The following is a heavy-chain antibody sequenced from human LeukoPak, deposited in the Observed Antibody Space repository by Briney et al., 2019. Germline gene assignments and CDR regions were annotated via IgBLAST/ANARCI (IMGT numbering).Heavy chain of an antibody. V-gene: IGHV3-23*01. CDR2: ISGSGGST. J-gene: IGHJ3*02. CDR1: GFTFSSHV. Sequence: PGETLTLSCAASGFTFSSHVMNWVRQAPGEGLEWVSGISGSGGSTYYAASVKGRFTISRDNFKNTLYLRMSSLRAEDTAVYYCAKEMVVRGMGAFDIWGQGTMVTVSS. CDR3: AKEMVVRGMGAFDI. D-gene: IGHD3-10*01.